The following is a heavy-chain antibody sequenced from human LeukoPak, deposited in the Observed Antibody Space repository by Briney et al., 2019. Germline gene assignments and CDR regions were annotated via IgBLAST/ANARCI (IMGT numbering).Heavy chain of an antibody. CDR1: GFTVRSNY. CDR3: AKSSPPPLRY. Sequence: GGSLRLSCAASGFTVRSNYMSWVRQAPGKGLEWVSIIYGGGSVFYADSVKGRFTISRDNSKNTLYLQMNSLRAEDTAVYYCAKSSPPPLRYWGQGTLVTVSS. CDR2: IYGGGSV. J-gene: IGHJ4*02. V-gene: IGHV3-53*01.